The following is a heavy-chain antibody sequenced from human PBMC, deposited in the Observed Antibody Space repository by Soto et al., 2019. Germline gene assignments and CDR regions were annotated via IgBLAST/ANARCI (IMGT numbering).Heavy chain of an antibody. CDR3: AKIVPADYGGRRTDY. CDR1: GFTFSSYG. CDR2: ISYDGSNK. Sequence: PGGSLRLSCAASGFTFSSYGMHWVRQAPGKGLEWVAVISYDGSNKYYADSVKGRFTISRDNSKNTLYLQMNSLRAEDTAVYYCAKIVPADYGGRRTDYWGQGTLVTVSS. D-gene: IGHD4-17*01. V-gene: IGHV3-30*18. J-gene: IGHJ4*02.